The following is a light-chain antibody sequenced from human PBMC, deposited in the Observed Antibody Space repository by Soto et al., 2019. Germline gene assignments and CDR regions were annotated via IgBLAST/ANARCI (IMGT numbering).Light chain of an antibody. Sequence: EIVLTQSPGTLSLSPGERATLSCRASQSVTSSFLAWYQQKHGQAPRLLIYGASNRATGIPDRFSGSGSGTDFTLTISRLEPEDFAVYYCQQFGTSSLTFGGGTKVEIK. CDR1: QSVTSSF. CDR2: GAS. J-gene: IGKJ4*01. V-gene: IGKV3-20*01. CDR3: QQFGTSSLT.